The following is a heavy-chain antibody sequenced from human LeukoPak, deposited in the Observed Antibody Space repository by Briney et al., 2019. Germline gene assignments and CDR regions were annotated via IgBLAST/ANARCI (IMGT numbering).Heavy chain of an antibody. Sequence: PGGSLRLSCAASGFTFRSYSMHWVRQAPGKGLEYVSAISSNGGSTYYANSVEGRFTISRDNSKNTLYLQMGSLRAEDMAVYYCARKDLWSGYSYWGQGTLVTVSS. V-gene: IGHV3-64*01. CDR2: ISSNGGST. CDR3: ARKDLWSGYSY. J-gene: IGHJ4*02. CDR1: GFTFRSYS. D-gene: IGHD3-3*01.